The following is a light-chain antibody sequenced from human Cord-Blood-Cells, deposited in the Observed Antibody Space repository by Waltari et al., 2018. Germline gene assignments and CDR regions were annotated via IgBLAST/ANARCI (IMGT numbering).Light chain of an antibody. V-gene: IGLV2-14*01. CDR1: SSAVGGYNY. CDR3: SSYTSSSTRVV. Sequence: QPALTQPASVSGSPGPSLTISCTGTSSAVGGYNYVPWYQQHPGKAPKLMIYEVSNRPSGVSNRFSGSKSGNTASLTISGLQAEDEADYYCSSYTSSSTRVVFGGGTKLTVL. CDR2: EVS. J-gene: IGLJ2*01.